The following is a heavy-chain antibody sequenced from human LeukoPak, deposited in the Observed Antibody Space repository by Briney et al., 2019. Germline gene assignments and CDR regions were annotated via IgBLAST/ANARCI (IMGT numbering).Heavy chain of an antibody. D-gene: IGHD3-10*01. Sequence: PGGSLRLSCAASGFTFSSYAMSWVRQAPGKGLEWVSAISGSGGSTYYADSVKGRFTISRDNSKNTLYLQMNSLRAEDTAVYYCAKEARMVRGVPLNWFDPWGQGTRVTVSS. CDR2: ISGSGGST. J-gene: IGHJ5*02. CDR3: AKEARMVRGVPLNWFDP. CDR1: GFTFSSYA. V-gene: IGHV3-23*01.